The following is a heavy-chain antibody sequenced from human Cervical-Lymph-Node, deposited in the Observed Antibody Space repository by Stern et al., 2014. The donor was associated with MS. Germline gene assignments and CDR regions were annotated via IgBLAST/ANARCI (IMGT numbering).Heavy chain of an antibody. CDR3: ARIPPGYSVAWDWYFDL. J-gene: IGHJ2*01. V-gene: IGHV2-26*01. Sequence: QVTLRESGPVLVKPTETLTLTCTVSGFSLNNARMGVSWIRQPPGKALEWLGHIFSNDEKSYSTSLKSRLTISKDTSKSQVVLTMTNMDPVDTATYYCARIPPGYSVAWDWYFDLWGRGTLVTVSS. CDR1: GFSLNNARMG. D-gene: IGHD6-13*01. CDR2: IFSNDEK.